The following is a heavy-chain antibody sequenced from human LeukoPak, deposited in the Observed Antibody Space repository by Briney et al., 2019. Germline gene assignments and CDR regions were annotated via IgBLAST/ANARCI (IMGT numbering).Heavy chain of an antibody. CDR3: ARAVYGGQVDY. CDR1: GVSISSYY. Sequence: SETLSLTCTVSGVSISSYYWSWLRQPPGKGREGSGYIYYSGSTNYNPSLKSRVTISVATSKNQFSLKLSSVPAADTAVYYCARAVYGGQVDYWGQGTLVTVSS. D-gene: IGHD2-8*01. V-gene: IGHV4-59*01. CDR2: IYYSGST. J-gene: IGHJ4*02.